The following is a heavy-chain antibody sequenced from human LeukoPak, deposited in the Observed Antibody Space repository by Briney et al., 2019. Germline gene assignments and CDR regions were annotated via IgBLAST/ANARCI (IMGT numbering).Heavy chain of an antibody. CDR2: IYYSGST. Sequence: SETLSLTCTVSGGSISSYYWSWIRQPPGKGLEWIGYIYYSGSTNYNPSLKSRVTISVDTSKNQFSLKLSSVTAADTAVYYCARRYGSGSYGWWFDPWGQGTLVTVSS. D-gene: IGHD3-10*01. V-gene: IGHV4-59*08. J-gene: IGHJ5*02. CDR3: ARRYGSGSYGWWFDP. CDR1: GGSISSYY.